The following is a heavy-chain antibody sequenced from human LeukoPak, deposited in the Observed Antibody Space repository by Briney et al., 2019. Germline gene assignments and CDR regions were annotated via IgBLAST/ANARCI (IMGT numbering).Heavy chain of an antibody. J-gene: IGHJ4*02. D-gene: IGHD4-17*01. Sequence: SQTLSLTCTVSGGSISSGTYYWSWIRQPAGKGLEWIGRIYTSGSTNYNPSLKSRVTISVDTSKNQFSLKLSSVTAADTAVYYCARAGRYTVTTNYFDYWGQGTLVTVSS. CDR3: ARAGRYTVTTNYFDY. CDR1: GGSISSGTYY. V-gene: IGHV4-61*02. CDR2: IYTSGST.